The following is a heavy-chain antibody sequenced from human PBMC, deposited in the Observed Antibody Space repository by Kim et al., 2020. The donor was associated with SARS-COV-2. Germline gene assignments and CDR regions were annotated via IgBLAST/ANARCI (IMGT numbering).Heavy chain of an antibody. J-gene: IGHJ6*02. D-gene: IGHD6-13*01. CDR1: GGSISSYY. V-gene: IGHV4-59*13. CDR2: IYYSGST. CDR3: ARGGPLSSSWYGYYYYGMDV. Sequence: SETLSLTCTVSGGSISSYYWSWIRQPPGKGLEWIGYIYYSGSTNYNPSLKSRVTISVDMSKNQFSLKLSSVTAADTAVYYCARGGPLSSSWYGYYYYGMDVWGQGTTVTVSS.